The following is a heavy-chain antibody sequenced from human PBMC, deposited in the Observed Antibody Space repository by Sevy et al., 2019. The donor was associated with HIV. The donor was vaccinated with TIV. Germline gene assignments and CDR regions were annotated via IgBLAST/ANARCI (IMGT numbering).Heavy chain of an antibody. V-gene: IGHV1-18*01. J-gene: IGHJ4*02. Sequence: ASVKVSCKASGYTFTSYGISWVRQAPGQGLEWMGWISAYNGNTNYAQKLQGRVTMSTDTSTSTAYMELRSLRSDDTAVYYCARGGNRYNWNADYFDYWGQGTLVTVSS. D-gene: IGHD1-1*01. CDR2: ISAYNGNT. CDR3: ARGGNRYNWNADYFDY. CDR1: GYTFTSYG.